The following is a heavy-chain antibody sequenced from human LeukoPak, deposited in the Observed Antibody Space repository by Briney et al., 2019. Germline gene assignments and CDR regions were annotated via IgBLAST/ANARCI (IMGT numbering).Heavy chain of an antibody. CDR3: AKGVEHPWVVAFDI. D-gene: IGHD1/OR15-1a*01. V-gene: IGHV3-53*01. CDR1: GFTVSSNY. Sequence: PGGSLRLSCAASGFTVSSNYMSWVRQAPGKGLEWVSVIYSGGSTYYADSVKGRFTISRDNSKNTLYLQMNSLRAEDTAVYYCAKGVEHPWVVAFDIWGQGTMVTVSS. J-gene: IGHJ3*02. CDR2: IYSGGST.